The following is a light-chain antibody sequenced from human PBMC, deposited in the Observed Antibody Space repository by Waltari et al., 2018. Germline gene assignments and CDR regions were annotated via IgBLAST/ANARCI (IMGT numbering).Light chain of an antibody. CDR3: QQYSNWPPT. CDR2: GAS. V-gene: IGKV3-15*01. J-gene: IGKJ1*01. Sequence: ETVMTQSPSTLSVSPGEGATLSCRASESVSTKLAWYQRKSGQAPRLLIYGASTRATGIPARFSGTGSGTEFTLTVSSLQSEDFALYYCQQYSNWPPTFGQGTKVDIK. CDR1: ESVSTK.